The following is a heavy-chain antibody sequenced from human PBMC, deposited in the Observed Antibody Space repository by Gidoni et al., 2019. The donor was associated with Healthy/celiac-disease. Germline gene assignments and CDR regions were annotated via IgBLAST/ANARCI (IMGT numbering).Heavy chain of an antibody. CDR2: INPNSGGT. Sequence: QVQLVQSGAEVKKPGASVKVSCKASGYTFTGYYMHWVRQAPGQGLEWMGWINPNSGGTNYAQKFQGRVTMTRDTSISTAYMELSRLRSDDTAVYYCARWDDYGDYEGNYYYGMDVWGQGTTVTVSS. CDR1: GYTFTGYY. J-gene: IGHJ6*02. CDR3: ARWDDYGDYEGNYYYGMDV. D-gene: IGHD4-17*01. V-gene: IGHV1-2*02.